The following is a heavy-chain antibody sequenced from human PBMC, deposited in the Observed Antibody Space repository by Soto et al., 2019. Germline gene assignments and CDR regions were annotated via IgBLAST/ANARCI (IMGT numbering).Heavy chain of an antibody. Sequence: SVKVSCKASGGTFSSYAISWVRQAPGQGLEWMGGIIPIFGTANYAQKFQGRVTITADESTSTAYMELSSLRSEDTAVYYCARVVGSSSGLDYYYGMDVWGQGTTVPVSS. CDR2: IIPIFGTA. V-gene: IGHV1-69*13. J-gene: IGHJ6*02. D-gene: IGHD6-6*01. CDR3: ARVVGSSSGLDYYYGMDV. CDR1: GGTFSSYA.